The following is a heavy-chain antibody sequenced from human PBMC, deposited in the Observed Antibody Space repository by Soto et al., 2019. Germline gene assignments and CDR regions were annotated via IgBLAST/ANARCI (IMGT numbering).Heavy chain of an antibody. CDR1: GDSIIGTHW. CDR2: THHSRGT. CDR3: ARYSAASGTYYFDY. D-gene: IGHD6-13*01. V-gene: IGHV4-4*02. Sequence: QVQLQESGPGLVKPSGTLSLTCAVSGDSIIGTHWWSWVRRPPGKGLEFIGETHHSRGTNYNPPLRSRVTMSLDKSKNQLSLILYSVTAADTGVYYCARYSAASGTYYFDYWGQGTLVTVSS. J-gene: IGHJ4*01.